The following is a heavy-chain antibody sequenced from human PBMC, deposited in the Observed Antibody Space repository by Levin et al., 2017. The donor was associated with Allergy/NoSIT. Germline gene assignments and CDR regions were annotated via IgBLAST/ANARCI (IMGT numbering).Heavy chain of an antibody. CDR2: ISRNGGST. CDR3: VKDDCSSTSCYYFDY. J-gene: IGHJ4*02. V-gene: IGHV3-64D*06. D-gene: IGHD2-2*01. CDR1: GFTFSSYA. Sequence: GGSLRLSCSASGFTFSSYAMHWVRQAPGKGLEYVSTISRNGGSTYYTDSVKGRFTISRDNSKSTLYLQMSSLRAEDTAVYYSVKDDCSSTSCYYFDYWGQGTLVTVSS.